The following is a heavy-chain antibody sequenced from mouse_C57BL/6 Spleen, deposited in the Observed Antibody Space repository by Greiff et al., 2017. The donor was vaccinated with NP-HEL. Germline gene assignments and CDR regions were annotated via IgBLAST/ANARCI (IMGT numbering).Heavy chain of an antibody. CDR2: ISYDGSN. Sequence: DVQLQESGPGLVKPSQSLSLTCSVTGYSITSGYYWNWIRQFPGNKLEWMGYISYDGSNNYNPSLKNRISITRDTSKNQFFLKLNSVTTEDTATYYCASLDYVYFDYWGQGTTLTVSS. V-gene: IGHV3-6*01. J-gene: IGHJ2*01. CDR1: GYSITSGYY. CDR3: ASLDYVYFDY. D-gene: IGHD2-4*01.